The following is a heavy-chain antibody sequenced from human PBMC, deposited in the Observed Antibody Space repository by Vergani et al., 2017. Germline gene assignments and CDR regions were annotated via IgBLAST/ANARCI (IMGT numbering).Heavy chain of an antibody. V-gene: IGHV4-39*02. J-gene: IGHJ4*02. CDR2: IYYSGNT. CDR1: GGSISSSSYY. Sequence: QLQLQESGPGLVKPSETLSLTCTVSGGSISSSSYYWGWIRQPPGKGLEWIGSIYYSGNTYYNSSLKSRVTISVDTSKNQFSLRLSSVTAADTAVYYCARDRGDYGDYLNFDYWGQGTLVTVSS. D-gene: IGHD4-17*01. CDR3: ARDRGDYGDYLNFDY.